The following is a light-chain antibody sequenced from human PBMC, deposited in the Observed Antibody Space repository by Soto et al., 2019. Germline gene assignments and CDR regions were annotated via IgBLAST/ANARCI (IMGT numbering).Light chain of an antibody. CDR1: SSNIGAGYD. CDR3: QSYVGSRSRV. J-gene: IGLJ2*01. CDR2: GNS. Sequence: QSVLTQPPSVSGAPGQRVTISCTGSSSNIGAGYDVHWYQQLPGTAPKLLIYGNSNRPSGVPDRFSGSKSGTSASLAITGLQAEYEAGYHCQSYVGSRSRVFGGGTKVTVL. V-gene: IGLV1-40*01.